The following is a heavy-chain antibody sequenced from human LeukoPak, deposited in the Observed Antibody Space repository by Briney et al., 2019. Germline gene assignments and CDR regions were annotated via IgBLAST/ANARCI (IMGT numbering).Heavy chain of an antibody. J-gene: IGHJ5*02. CDR1: GGSFSGYY. Sequence: SETLSLTCDVYGGSFSGYYWSWIRQPPGKGLEWIGEINHSGSTNYNPSLKSRVTISVDTSKNQFSLKLSSVTAADTAVYYCASFSGLTVDPWGQGTLVTVSS. CDR3: ASFSGLTVDP. CDR2: INHSGST. D-gene: IGHD1-26*01. V-gene: IGHV4-34*01.